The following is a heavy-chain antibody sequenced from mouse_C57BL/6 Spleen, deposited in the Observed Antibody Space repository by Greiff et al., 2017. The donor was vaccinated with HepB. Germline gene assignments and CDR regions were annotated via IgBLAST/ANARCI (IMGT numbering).Heavy chain of an antibody. Sequence: VQLQQPGAELVRPGTSVKLSCKASGYTFTSYWMHWVKQRPGQGLEWIGVIDPSDSYTNYNQKFKGKATLTVDTSSSTAYMQLSSLTSEDSAVYYCARETAQAPFAYWGQGTLVTVSA. CDR1: GYTFTSYW. D-gene: IGHD3-2*02. J-gene: IGHJ3*01. V-gene: IGHV1-59*01. CDR3: ARETAQAPFAY. CDR2: IDPSDSYT.